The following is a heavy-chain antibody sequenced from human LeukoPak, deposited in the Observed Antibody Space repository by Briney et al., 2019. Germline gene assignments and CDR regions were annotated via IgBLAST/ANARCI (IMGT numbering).Heavy chain of an antibody. Sequence: GGSLRLSCAASGFIFSSYSMNWVRQAPGKGLEWVSSISSSSSYIYYADSVKGRFTISRDNAKNSLYLQMNSLRAEDTAVYYCARGRSSSSGGHRDYWGQGTLVTVSS. J-gene: IGHJ4*02. CDR2: ISSSSSYI. CDR1: GFIFSSYS. CDR3: ARGRSSSSGGHRDY. D-gene: IGHD6-6*01. V-gene: IGHV3-21*01.